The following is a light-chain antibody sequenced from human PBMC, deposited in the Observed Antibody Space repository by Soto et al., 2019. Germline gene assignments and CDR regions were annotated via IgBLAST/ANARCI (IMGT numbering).Light chain of an antibody. CDR3: CSSGGSPTYV. CDR2: EVN. J-gene: IGLJ1*01. CDR1: SSNVGSYKL. Sequence: QSALIQPASVSGSPGQSITISCTGTSSNVGSYKLVSWYQQHPGKAPKLMIFEVNKRPSGGSNRFSGSKSGNTASLTISGLKVEDEADYYCCSSGGSPTYVFGTGTQLTVL. V-gene: IGLV2-23*02.